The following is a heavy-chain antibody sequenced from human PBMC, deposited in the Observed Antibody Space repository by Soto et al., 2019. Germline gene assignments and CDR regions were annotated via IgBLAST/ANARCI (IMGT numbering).Heavy chain of an antibody. Sequence: QVQLVQSGAEVQKPGASVKVSCKPLGSSFTGHYMIWVRQAPGQGLEWGGWLNPKSGGTSYAQKFQGRVAMTRATSIGAAYMELSDLRSDDTAVYYCARGGTDGDYTAVDHWGQGTLVTVSS. CDR3: ARGGTDGDYTAVDH. CDR2: LNPKSGGT. J-gene: IGHJ4*02. V-gene: IGHV1-2*02. D-gene: IGHD4-17*01. CDR1: GSSFTGHY.